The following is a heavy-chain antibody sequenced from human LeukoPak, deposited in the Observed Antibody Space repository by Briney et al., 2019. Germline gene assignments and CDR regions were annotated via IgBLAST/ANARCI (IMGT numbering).Heavy chain of an antibody. CDR2: ISAGGGNT. D-gene: IGHD6-13*01. Sequence: PGGSLRLSCAASGFTFSSYAMTWVRQAPGKGLEWVSVISAGGGNTYYGDSVKGRFTISRDNSKNTLYLQMNSLRAEDTAVYYCAKTRPLDSSSWSHGDYWGQGTLVTVSS. V-gene: IGHV3-23*01. J-gene: IGHJ4*02. CDR3: AKTRPLDSSSWSHGDY. CDR1: GFTFSSYA.